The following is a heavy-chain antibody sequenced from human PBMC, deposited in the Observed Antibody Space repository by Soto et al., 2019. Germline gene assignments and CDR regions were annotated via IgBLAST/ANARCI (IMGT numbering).Heavy chain of an antibody. J-gene: IGHJ1*01. CDR3: AKRIPVAGGPFSH. Sequence: GGSLRLSCAASGFTFSSYAMGWARQAPGKGLEWVSVTSASGGTTYYGDSVKGRFTISRDNSKNTLYLQMNSLRAEDTAVYYCAKRIPVAGGPFSHWGQGTLVTVS. V-gene: IGHV3-23*01. D-gene: IGHD6-19*01. CDR1: GFTFSSYA. CDR2: TSASGGTT.